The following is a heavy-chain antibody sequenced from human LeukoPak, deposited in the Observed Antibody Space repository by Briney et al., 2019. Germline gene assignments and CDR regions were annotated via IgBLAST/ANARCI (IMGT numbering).Heavy chain of an antibody. Sequence: SESLSLTGIVSGGFISNSISCWAWIRQPTGEGIGWIGSIHYSGKTYYSPSLKSRVTMSVDTTKHQFSLKLSSVTAADTAVYYCARRCGGVCYSKMGLDLWGQGTAVTVSS. J-gene: IGHJ5*02. CDR3: ARRCGGVCYSKMGLDL. V-gene: IGHV4-39*01. D-gene: IGHD2-21*02. CDR2: IHYSGKT. CDR1: GGFISNSISC.